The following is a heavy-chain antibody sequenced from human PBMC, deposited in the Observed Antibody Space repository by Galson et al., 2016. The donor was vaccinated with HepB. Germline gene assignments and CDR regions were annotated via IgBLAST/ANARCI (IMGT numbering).Heavy chain of an antibody. D-gene: IGHD6-13*01. CDR1: GYTFTTYD. V-gene: IGHV1-18*01. CDR3: ARDIGYSTSWYAGAWQYYFDY. J-gene: IGHJ4*02. CDR2: ISGYNGNT. Sequence: SVKVSCKASGYTFTTYDINWVRQATGQGLEWMGWISGYNGNTNYAQRPQGRVTMTTDTSTSTAYMDLRSLRSDDTAVYYCARDIGYSTSWYAGAWQYYFDYWGQGTLVTVSS.